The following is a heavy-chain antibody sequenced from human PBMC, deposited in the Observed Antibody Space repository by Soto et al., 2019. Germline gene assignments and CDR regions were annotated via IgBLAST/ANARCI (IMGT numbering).Heavy chain of an antibody. CDR3: ARPTWGYCSGGSCYSRSYSYRTDV. CDR2: IIPIFGTA. D-gene: IGHD2-15*01. V-gene: IGHV1-69*13. CDR1: GGTFSSYA. Sequence: SVKVSCKASGGTFSSYAISWVRQAPGQGLEWMGGIIPIFGTANYAQKFQGRVTITADESTSTAYMELSSLRSEDTAVYYCARPTWGYCSGGSCYSRSYSYRTDVWGQGPTVTVSS. J-gene: IGHJ6*02.